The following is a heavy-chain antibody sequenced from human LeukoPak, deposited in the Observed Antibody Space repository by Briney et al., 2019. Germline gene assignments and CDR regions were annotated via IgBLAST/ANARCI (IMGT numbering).Heavy chain of an antibody. CDR1: GFTFDDYT. V-gene: IGHV3-43*01. J-gene: IGHJ4*02. Sequence: GGSLRLSCAASGFTFDDYTMHWVRQAPGKGLEWVSLISWDGGSTYYADSVKGRFTISRDNSKNSLYLQMISLRTEDTALYYCAKTHGPFITGTTDPFFDYWGQGTLVTVSS. CDR3: AKTHGPFITGTTDPFFDY. D-gene: IGHD1-7*01. CDR2: ISWDGGST.